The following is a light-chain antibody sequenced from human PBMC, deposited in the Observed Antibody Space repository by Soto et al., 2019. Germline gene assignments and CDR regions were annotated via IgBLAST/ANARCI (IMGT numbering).Light chain of an antibody. CDR1: QSVGSN. CDR3: QQYNNWPPWT. Sequence: EIVMTQPPATLSVSPGERATLSCRASQSVGSNLAWYQQRPGQPPRLLIYGASTRDTGVPTRFSGSGSGTEFTLTITNLQSEDFAVYYCQQYNNWPPWTFGQGTKVDIK. V-gene: IGKV3D-15*01. J-gene: IGKJ1*01. CDR2: GAS.